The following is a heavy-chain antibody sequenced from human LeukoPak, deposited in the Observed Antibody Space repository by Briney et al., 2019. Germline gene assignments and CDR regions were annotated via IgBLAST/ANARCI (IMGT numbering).Heavy chain of an antibody. CDR3: AKETDQYYYYGMDV. CDR1: GFTFSSYA. V-gene: IGHV3-23*01. CDR2: ISGSGGST. J-gene: IGHJ6*02. Sequence: GESLKISCAASGFTFSSYAMSWVRQAPGKGLEWVSAISGSGGSTYYADSVKGRFTISRDNSKNTLYLQMNSLRAEDTAVYYCAKETDQYYYYGMDVWGQGTTVTVSS.